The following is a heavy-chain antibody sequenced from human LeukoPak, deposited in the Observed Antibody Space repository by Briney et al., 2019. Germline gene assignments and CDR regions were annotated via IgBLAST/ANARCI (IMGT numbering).Heavy chain of an antibody. CDR2: IGHDGTKI. J-gene: IGHJ4*02. CDR1: GFTFSTYG. CDR3: AKDHVTWGNRYFDH. V-gene: IGHV3-30*02. D-gene: IGHD3-16*01. Sequence: GGSLRPSCAASGFTFSTYGMHWVRQAPGKGLEWVAFIGHDGTKIYYADSVQGRFTISRDNSKNTLYLEMNSLSGEDTALYYCAKDHVTWGNRYFDHWGQGTLGTVSS.